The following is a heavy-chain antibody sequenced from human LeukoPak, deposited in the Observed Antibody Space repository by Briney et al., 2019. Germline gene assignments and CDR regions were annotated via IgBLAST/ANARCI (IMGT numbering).Heavy chain of an antibody. D-gene: IGHD5-18*01. CDR1: GYTFTSYG. CDR3: ARDSNTWIQLWGYYYYMDV. Sequence: ASVKVSCKASGYTFTSYGISWVRQAPGQGLEWMGWISAYNGNTNYAQKLQGRVTMTTDTSTSTAYMELRSLRSDDTAVYYCARDSNTWIQLWGYYYYMDVWGKGTTVTVSS. V-gene: IGHV1-18*01. J-gene: IGHJ6*03. CDR2: ISAYNGNT.